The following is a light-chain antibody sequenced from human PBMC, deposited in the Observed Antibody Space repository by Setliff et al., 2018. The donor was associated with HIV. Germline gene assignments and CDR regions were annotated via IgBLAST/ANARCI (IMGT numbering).Light chain of an antibody. V-gene: IGLV1-40*01. CDR3: QSYDTSLSAVI. CDR1: SSNIGAGYD. Sequence: QSVLTQPPSVSGAPGQRVTISCIGSSSNIGAGYDVHWYQQLPGTAPKLLIYGNYNRPSGVPDRFSGSKSDTSGSLVITGLQTEDEAEYYCQSYDTSLSAVIFGGGTKVTVL. J-gene: IGLJ2*01. CDR2: GNY.